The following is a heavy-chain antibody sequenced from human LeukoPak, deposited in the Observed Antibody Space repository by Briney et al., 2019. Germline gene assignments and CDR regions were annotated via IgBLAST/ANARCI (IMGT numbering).Heavy chain of an antibody. CDR1: GYTFTGYY. J-gene: IGHJ3*02. Sequence: GASVKVPCKAPGYTFTGYYMHWVRQAPGQGLEWMGWINPNSGGTNYAQKFQGRVTMTRDTSISTAYMELSRLRSDDTAVYYCAREGYSSDAFDIWGQGTMVTVSS. CDR2: INPNSGGT. CDR3: AREGYSSDAFDI. V-gene: IGHV1-2*02. D-gene: IGHD6-13*01.